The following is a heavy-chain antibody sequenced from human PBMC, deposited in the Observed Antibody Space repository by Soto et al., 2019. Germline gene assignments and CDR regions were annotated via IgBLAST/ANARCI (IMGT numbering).Heavy chain of an antibody. D-gene: IGHD2-2*01. Sequence: SGKVSCKASGGTFSSYTISWVRQAPGQGLEWMGRIIPILGIANYAQKFQGRVTITADKSTSTAYMELSSLRSEDTAVYYCARDLRDIVLVPAAPSYYYYGMDVWG. CDR1: GGTFSSYT. V-gene: IGHV1-69*04. J-gene: IGHJ6*04. CDR3: ARDLRDIVLVPAAPSYYYYGMDV. CDR2: IIPILGIA.